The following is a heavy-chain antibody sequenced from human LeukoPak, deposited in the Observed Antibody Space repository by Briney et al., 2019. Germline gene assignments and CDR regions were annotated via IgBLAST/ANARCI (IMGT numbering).Heavy chain of an antibody. J-gene: IGHJ4*02. CDR1: GYTFTSYY. D-gene: IGHD6-19*01. Sequence: GASVKVSCKASGYTFTSYYIHWVRQAPGQGLEWMGIINPSGGSTSYTQKFQGRVTMTRDTSTSTVYMGLSSLRSEDTAVYYCARGYSSGWYYFDYWGQGTLVTVSS. CDR3: ARGYSSGWYYFDY. CDR2: INPSGGST. V-gene: IGHV1-46*01.